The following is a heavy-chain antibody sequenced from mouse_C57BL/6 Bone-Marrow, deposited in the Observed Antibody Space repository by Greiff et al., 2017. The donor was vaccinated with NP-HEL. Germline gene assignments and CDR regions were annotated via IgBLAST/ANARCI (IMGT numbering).Heavy chain of an antibody. J-gene: IGHJ1*03. CDR2: IYPRSGNT. CDR3: ATPITTVGYWYFDV. Sequence: VQLQQSGAELARPEASVKLSCKASGYTFTSYGISWVKQRTGQGLEWIGEIYPRSGNTYYNEKFKGKATLTADKSSSTAYMELRSLTSEDSAVYFCATPITTVGYWYFDVWGTGTTVTVSS. V-gene: IGHV1-81*01. CDR1: GYTFTSYG. D-gene: IGHD1-1*01.